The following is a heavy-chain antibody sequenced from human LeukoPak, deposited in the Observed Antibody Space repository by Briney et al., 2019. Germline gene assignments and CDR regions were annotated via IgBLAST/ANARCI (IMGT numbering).Heavy chain of an antibody. V-gene: IGHV3-9*01. Sequence: GGSLRLSCAASGFTFDDYAMHWVRQAPGKGLEWVSGINWNSGNIGYADSVKGRFTISRDNAENSLYLQMNSLRAEDTALYYCAKDMYNRDGYTLYYFDYWGQGTLVTVSS. D-gene: IGHD5-24*01. J-gene: IGHJ4*02. CDR3: AKDMYNRDGYTLYYFDY. CDR2: INWNSGNI. CDR1: GFTFDDYA.